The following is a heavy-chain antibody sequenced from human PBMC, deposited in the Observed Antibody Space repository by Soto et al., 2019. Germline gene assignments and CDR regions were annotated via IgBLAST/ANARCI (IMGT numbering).Heavy chain of an antibody. CDR1: GYSFTSYW. D-gene: IGHD3-22*01. V-gene: IGHV5-51*01. J-gene: IGHJ6*02. CDR3: ARHFGPNPYDSSGYYSGYYYYGLDV. Sequence: PGESLKISCKGSGYSFTSYWIGWVRQMPGKGLEWMGIIYPGDSDTRYSPSFQGQVTISADKSISTAYLQWSSLKASDTAMYYCARHFGPNPYDSSGYYSGYYYYGLDVWGHGTTVTVSS. CDR2: IYPGDSDT.